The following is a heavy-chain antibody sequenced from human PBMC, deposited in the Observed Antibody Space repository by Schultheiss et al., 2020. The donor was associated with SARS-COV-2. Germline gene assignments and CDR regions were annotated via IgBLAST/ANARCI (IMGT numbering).Heavy chain of an antibody. CDR2: ISSSSSYI. J-gene: IGHJ4*02. Sequence: GGSLRLSCAASGFTFSSYSMNWVRQAPGKGLEWVSSISSSSSYIYYADSVKGRFTISRDNAKNSLYLQMNSLRAEDTAVYYCAKASHIVVVIAIPDYWGQGTLVTVSS. V-gene: IGHV3-21*01. D-gene: IGHD2-21*01. CDR3: AKASHIVVVIAIPDY. CDR1: GFTFSSYS.